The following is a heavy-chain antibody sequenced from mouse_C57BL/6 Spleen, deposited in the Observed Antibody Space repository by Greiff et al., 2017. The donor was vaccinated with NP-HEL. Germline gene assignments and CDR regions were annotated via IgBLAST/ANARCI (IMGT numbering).Heavy chain of an antibody. V-gene: IGHV1-80*01. CDR2: IYPGDGDT. D-gene: IGHD1-1*01. CDR3: ARNYGSSYWYFDV. CDR1: GYAFSSYW. Sequence: QVQLQQSGAELVKPGASVKISCKASGYAFSSYWMNWVKQRPGKGLEWIGHIYPGDGDTNYNGKFNGKATLTADKSSSTAYMQLSSLTSEDSAVYFCARNYGSSYWYFDVWGTGTTVTVSS. J-gene: IGHJ1*03.